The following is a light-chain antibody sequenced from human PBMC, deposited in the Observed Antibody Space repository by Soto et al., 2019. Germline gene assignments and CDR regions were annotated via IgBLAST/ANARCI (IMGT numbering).Light chain of an antibody. CDR3: QQFNTWPPVT. CDR1: QSISRN. V-gene: IGKV3-15*01. J-gene: IGKJ4*01. CDR2: GAS. Sequence: EIVMTESPATLSVSPGVRATLSCRASQSISRNLAWYQQKPGQAPRLLIYGASTRATGIPARFSGSGSGTEFTLPISSLQSEDFAVYYCQQFNTWPPVTFGGRTKVEIK.